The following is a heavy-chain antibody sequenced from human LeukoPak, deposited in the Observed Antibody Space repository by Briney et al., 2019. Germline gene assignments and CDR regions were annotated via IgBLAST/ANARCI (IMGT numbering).Heavy chain of an antibody. CDR1: GGSFSAYY. J-gene: IGHJ4*02. CDR3: VLGAATGRFDY. CDR2: INHSGST. Sequence: SETLSLTRAVYGGSFSAYYWSWIRLPPGKGLEWIEEINHSGSTIYNPSLKSRVTISVDTPKNQFSLRLSSVTAADTAVYYCVLGAATGRFDYWGQGTLVTVSS. D-gene: IGHD2-15*01. V-gene: IGHV4-34*01.